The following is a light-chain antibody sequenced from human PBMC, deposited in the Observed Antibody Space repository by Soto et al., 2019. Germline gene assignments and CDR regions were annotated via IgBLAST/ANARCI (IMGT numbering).Light chain of an antibody. J-gene: IGKJ2*01. CDR3: QQYDSYSGT. Sequence: DIQMTQSPSTLSASVGDRVTITCRASQRINNWLAWYQQKPGKAPKLLIYKVSNLESGVTSRFSGSGYGKEFTLTIISLKPDDFGIYYCQQYDSYSGTFGQGTTLEIK. CDR2: KVS. V-gene: IGKV1-5*03. CDR1: QRINNW.